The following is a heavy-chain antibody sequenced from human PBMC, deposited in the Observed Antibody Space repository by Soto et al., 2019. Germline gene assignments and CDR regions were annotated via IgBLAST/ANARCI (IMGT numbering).Heavy chain of an antibody. CDR2: VHPNSGAT. Sequence: QGHLGQSGAEVQQPGASVKVSCKASGYTFSGYHWHWVRQAPGQGIEWMGWVHPNSGATNYAQSFEGRVTMTRDTCINTAYLGLSRRTSDDTAVYNCARDLQRGRDVWGQGNAVTVSS. J-gene: IGHJ6*02. V-gene: IGHV1-2*02. D-gene: IGHD1-1*01. CDR1: GYTFSGYH. CDR3: ARDLQRGRDV.